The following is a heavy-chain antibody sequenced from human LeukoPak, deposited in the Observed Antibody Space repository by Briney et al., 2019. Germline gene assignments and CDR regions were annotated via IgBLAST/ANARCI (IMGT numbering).Heavy chain of an antibody. CDR2: IYYSGST. V-gene: IGHV4-59*12. J-gene: IGHJ6*02. Sequence: SETLSLTCTVSGGSISSYYWSWIRQPPGKGLEWIGYIYYSGSTNYNPSLKSRVTISVDTSKNQFSLKLSSVTAADTAVYYCARVKQQLVYYYYYGMDVWGQGTTVTVSS. D-gene: IGHD6-13*01. CDR3: ARVKQQLVYYYYYGMDV. CDR1: GGSISSYY.